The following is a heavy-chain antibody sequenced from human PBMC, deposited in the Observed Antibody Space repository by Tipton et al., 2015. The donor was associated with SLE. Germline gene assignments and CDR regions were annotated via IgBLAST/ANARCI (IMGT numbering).Heavy chain of an antibody. CDR2: ASHSGNT. Sequence: LRLSCAVSGFSVSSAYYWGWIRQSPGKGLEWIGIASHSGNTYYNPSLKSRVSILLDTSKNQLSLKLRSVTATDTAMYYCARDPEQLGHFDYWGQGTLVTVSS. CDR3: ARDPEQLGHFDY. D-gene: IGHD1-1*01. J-gene: IGHJ4*02. V-gene: IGHV4-38-2*02. CDR1: GFSVSSAYY.